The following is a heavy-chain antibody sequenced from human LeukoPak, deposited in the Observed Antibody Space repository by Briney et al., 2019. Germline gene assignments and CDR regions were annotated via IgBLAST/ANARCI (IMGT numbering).Heavy chain of an antibody. CDR2: IRYDGSNK. Sequence: GGSLRLSCAASGFTFSSHGMHWVRQAPGKGLEWVAFIRYDGSNKFYADSVKGRFTISRDNSKSTLYLQMNSLRAEDTAVYYCANSGGYYPTGYFDYWGQGTLVTVSS. J-gene: IGHJ4*02. V-gene: IGHV3-30*02. D-gene: IGHD3-22*01. CDR3: ANSGGYYPTGYFDY. CDR1: GFTFSSHG.